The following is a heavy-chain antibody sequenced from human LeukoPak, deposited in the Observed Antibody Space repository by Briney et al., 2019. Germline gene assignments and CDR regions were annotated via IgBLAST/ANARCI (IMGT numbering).Heavy chain of an antibody. V-gene: IGHV1-3*01. J-gene: IGHJ6*02. CDR1: GYALTNYG. CDR3: ARDSPVSSTNYYGMDV. Sequence: ASVKVSCKASGYALTNYGMHWVRQAPGQRLEWMGWINAGNGNTKYSQKFQGRVTITRDTSASTAYMELSSLRSEDTAVYYCARDSPVSSTNYYGMDVWGQGTTVTVSS. CDR2: INAGNGNT.